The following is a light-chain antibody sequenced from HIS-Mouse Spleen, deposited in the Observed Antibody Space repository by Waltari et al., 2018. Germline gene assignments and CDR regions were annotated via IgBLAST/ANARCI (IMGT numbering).Light chain of an antibody. V-gene: IGLV2-14*01. Sequence: LTQPASVSGSPGQSLTISCTGTSSDVGCYNYVSWYQQHPGKAPKLMIYEVSNRPSGVSNRFSGSKSGNTASLTISGLQAEDEADYYCSSYTSSSTLVVFGGGTKLTVL. CDR2: EVS. CDR1: SSDVGCYNY. CDR3: SSYTSSSTLVV. J-gene: IGLJ2*01.